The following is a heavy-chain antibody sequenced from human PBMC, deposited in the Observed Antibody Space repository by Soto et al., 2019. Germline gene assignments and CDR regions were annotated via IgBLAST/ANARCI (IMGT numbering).Heavy chain of an antibody. V-gene: IGHV3-23*01. J-gene: IGHJ3*02. CDR3: AKVHAGNYGDYELDAFDI. D-gene: IGHD4-17*01. CDR2: ISGSGGST. CDR1: GFTFSSYA. Sequence: GGSLRLSCAASGFTFSSYAMSWVRQAPGKGLEWVSAISGSGGSTYYADSVKGRFTISRDNSKNTLYLQMNSLRAEDTAVYYCAKVHAGNYGDYELDAFDIWGQGTMVTVSS.